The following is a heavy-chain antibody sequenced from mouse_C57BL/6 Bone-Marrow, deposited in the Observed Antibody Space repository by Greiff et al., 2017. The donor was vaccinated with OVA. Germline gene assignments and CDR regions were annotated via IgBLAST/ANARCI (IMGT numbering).Heavy chain of an antibody. V-gene: IGHV1-64*01. CDR2: FHPNSGNT. J-gene: IGHJ4*01. Sequence: VQLQQPGAELVKPGASVKLSCKASGYTFTSYWMHWVKPRPGQGLEWIGIFHPNSGNTQYNEKFKSKATMTVDKSSSTAYMQLSILTSGDSAVYYCAKLVADAMDYWGQGTSVTVSS. CDR1: GYTFTSYW. CDR3: AKLVADAMDY. D-gene: IGHD1-1*01.